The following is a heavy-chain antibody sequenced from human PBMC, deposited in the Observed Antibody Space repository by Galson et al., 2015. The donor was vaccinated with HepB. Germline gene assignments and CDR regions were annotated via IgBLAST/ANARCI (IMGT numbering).Heavy chain of an antibody. CDR3: ARDSSCWYRGDFDY. J-gene: IGHJ4*02. D-gene: IGHD6-19*01. Sequence: SLRLSCAASGFTFSSHWMSWVRQAPGKGLEWVANIKQDGTEKYYVDSVKGRFTISRDNAKNSLYLQMNSLRAEDTAVYYCARDSSCWYRGDFDYWGQGTLVTVSS. CDR2: IKQDGTEK. V-gene: IGHV3-7*01. CDR1: GFTFSSHW.